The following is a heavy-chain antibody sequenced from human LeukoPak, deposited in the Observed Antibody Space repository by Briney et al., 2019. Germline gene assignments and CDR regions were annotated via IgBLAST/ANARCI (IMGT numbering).Heavy chain of an antibody. CDR3: ARVHAAYPFDY. J-gene: IGHJ4*02. D-gene: IGHD2-15*01. CDR2: TSTGSSTI. CDR1: GFTFSSYS. V-gene: IGHV3-48*01. Sequence: GGSLRLSCAASGFTFSSYSMNWVRQAPGKGLEWVSYTSTGSSTIYYADSVKGRFTISRDNAKNSLYLQMNSLRAEDTAVYYCARVHAAYPFDYWGQGTLVTVSS.